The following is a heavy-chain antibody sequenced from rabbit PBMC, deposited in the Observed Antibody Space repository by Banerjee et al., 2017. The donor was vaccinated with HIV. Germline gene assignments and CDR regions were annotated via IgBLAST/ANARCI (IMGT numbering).Heavy chain of an antibody. CDR2: INTSSGNI. V-gene: IGHV1S45*01. CDR1: GFDFSSYYM. J-gene: IGHJ4*01. Sequence: QEQLKETGGGLVQPGGSLTLSCKASGFDFSSYYMSWVRQAPGKGLEWIACINTSSGNIVYATWAKGRFTISKTSWTTVTLQMTSLTAADTATHFCARDLAGVIGWNFNLWGPGTLVTVS. D-gene: IGHD4-1*01. CDR3: ARDLAGVIGWNFNL.